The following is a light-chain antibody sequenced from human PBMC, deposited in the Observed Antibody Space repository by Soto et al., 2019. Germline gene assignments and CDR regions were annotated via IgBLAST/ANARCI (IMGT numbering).Light chain of an antibody. Sequence: QSALTQPASVSGSPGQSITISCTGTSSDIGGYIYVSWYQQHPGKVPKLMIYDVSNRPSGISNRFSGSKSGNTASLTISRLQTEDEADYYCSSYTSISTYVFGTGTKVTVL. CDR2: DVS. CDR3: SSYTSISTYV. J-gene: IGLJ1*01. V-gene: IGLV2-14*01. CDR1: SSDIGGYIY.